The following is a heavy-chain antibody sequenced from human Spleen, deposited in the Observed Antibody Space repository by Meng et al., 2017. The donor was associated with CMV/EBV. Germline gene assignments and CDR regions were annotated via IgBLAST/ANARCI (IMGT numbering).Heavy chain of an antibody. Sequence: IHWVRPAPGQGLEWMGWINPKTGDTNSTQTFQGRVTMTRHTSISTANMDLSRLRSDDTAVYYCARGGDIVVVTVVRGGVGTDFVSFDSWGQGTLVTVSS. V-gene: IGHV1-2*02. CDR3: ARGGDIVVVTVVRGGVGTDFVSFDS. J-gene: IGHJ5*01. CDR2: INPKTGDT. D-gene: IGHD2-21*02.